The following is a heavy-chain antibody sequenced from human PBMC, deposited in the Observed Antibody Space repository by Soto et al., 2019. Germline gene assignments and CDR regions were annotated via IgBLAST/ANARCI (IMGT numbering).Heavy chain of an antibody. CDR1: GGTFSSYA. Sequence: ASVKVSCKASGGTFSSYAISWVRQAPGQGLEWMGGIIPIFGTANYAQKFQGRVTITADESTSTAYMELSSLRSEDTAVYYCARVGDFWSGYHYYYYYGMDVWGQGTTVTVSS. J-gene: IGHJ6*02. CDR3: ARVGDFWSGYHYYYYYGMDV. D-gene: IGHD3-3*01. CDR2: IIPIFGTA. V-gene: IGHV1-69*13.